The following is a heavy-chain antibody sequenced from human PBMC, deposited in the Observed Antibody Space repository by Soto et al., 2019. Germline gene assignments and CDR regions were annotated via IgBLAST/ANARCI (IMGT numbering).Heavy chain of an antibody. Sequence: QVQLVESGGGAVQPGRSLRLSCVASGFTFSGNGMHWVRQAPGKGLEWVALIWYDGSKTYYIDPVKGRFTISRDNSKNTLYLQMNSLRDEDTAVYFCARFFGSDSSGYFDYWGQGTPVTVTS. CDR2: IWYDGSKT. CDR1: GFTFSGNG. J-gene: IGHJ4*02. V-gene: IGHV3-33*01. CDR3: ARFFGSDSSGYFDY. D-gene: IGHD3-22*01.